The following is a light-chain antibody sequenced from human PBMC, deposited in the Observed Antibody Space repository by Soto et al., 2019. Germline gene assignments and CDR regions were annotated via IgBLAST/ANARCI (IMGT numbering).Light chain of an antibody. J-gene: IGLJ1*01. CDR3: GSWDTSLSAYV. CDR2: DDN. CDR1: SSNIGGIS. V-gene: IGLV1-51*01. Sequence: QSVLTQPPSVSAAPGQKVTISCSGSSSNIGGISVSWYQQLPGTAPKLLIYDDNKRPSGIPDRFSGSKSGTSATLGITGFQTGDEADYYCGSWDTSLSAYVFGTGTKVTLL.